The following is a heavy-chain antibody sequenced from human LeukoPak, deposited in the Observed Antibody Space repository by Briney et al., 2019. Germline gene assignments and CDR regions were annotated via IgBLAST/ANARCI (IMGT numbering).Heavy chain of an antibody. Sequence: ASLKVSCKASGYTFTSYDINWVRQATGQGLEWMGWINPNSGNTGYAQKFQGRVTMTRNTSISTAYMELSSLRSEDTAVYYCARGGGAYRGTIFGVVNPRYYYYMDVWGKGTTVTVSS. V-gene: IGHV1-8*01. J-gene: IGHJ6*03. D-gene: IGHD3-3*01. CDR3: ARGGGAYRGTIFGVVNPRYYYYMDV. CDR2: INPNSGNT. CDR1: GYTFTSYD.